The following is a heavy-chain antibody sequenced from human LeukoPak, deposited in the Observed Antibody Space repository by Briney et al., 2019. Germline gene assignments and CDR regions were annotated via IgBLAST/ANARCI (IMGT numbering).Heavy chain of an antibody. CDR3: ARGRGSGGSCYK. CDR1: GYTFTSYY. J-gene: IGHJ4*02. V-gene: IGHV1-46*01. CDR2: INPSGGST. D-gene: IGHD2-15*01. Sequence: ASVKVSCKASGYTFTSYYMHWVRQAPGQGLEWMGIINPSGGSTRYAQKFQGRVTMTRDMSTSTVYMELSSLRSEDTAVWYCARGRGSGGSCYKWGQGTLVTVSS.